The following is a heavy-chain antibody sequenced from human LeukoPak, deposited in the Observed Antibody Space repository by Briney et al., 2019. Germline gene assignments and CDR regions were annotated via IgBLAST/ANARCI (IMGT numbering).Heavy chain of an antibody. Sequence: PSETLSLTCTVSGGSISSSSYYWGWIRQPPGKGLEWIGSIYYSGSTYYNPSLKSRVTISVDTSKNQFSLKLSSVTAADTAVYYCARAATEYGDYDYWGQGTLVTVSS. J-gene: IGHJ4*02. V-gene: IGHV4-39*07. D-gene: IGHD4-17*01. CDR1: GGSISSSSYY. CDR2: IYYSGST. CDR3: ARAATEYGDYDY.